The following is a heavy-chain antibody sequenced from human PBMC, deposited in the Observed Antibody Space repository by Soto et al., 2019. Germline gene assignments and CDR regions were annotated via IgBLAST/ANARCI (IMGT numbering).Heavy chain of an antibody. V-gene: IGHV3-30*18. CDR2: ISSDGSNR. CDR3: AKPYFDFWSGSHYYQYGMDV. J-gene: IGHJ6*02. CDR1: GITFVSRA. Sequence: GGSLRLSCVASGITFVSRAMHWVRQAPGKGLEWVAVISSDGSNRYYGDSVKGRFTISRDDSKNTLYLQMNSLRGEDTALYYCAKPYFDFWSGSHYYQYGMDVWGQGTTVTVSS. D-gene: IGHD3-3*01.